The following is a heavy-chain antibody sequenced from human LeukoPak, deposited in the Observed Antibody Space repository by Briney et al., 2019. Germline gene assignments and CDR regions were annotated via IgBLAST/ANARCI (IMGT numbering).Heavy chain of an antibody. Sequence: PGGSLRLSCTASGFTFSSYTMNWVRQAPGKGLEWVSLISSSSSDTYYADSVKGRFTISRDNANNSLYLQMSSLRADDTAVYYCARVYYGGSLDYWGQGTLVTVSS. CDR3: ARVYYGGSLDY. J-gene: IGHJ4*02. V-gene: IGHV3-21*01. CDR2: ISSSSSDT. CDR1: GFTFSSYT. D-gene: IGHD4-23*01.